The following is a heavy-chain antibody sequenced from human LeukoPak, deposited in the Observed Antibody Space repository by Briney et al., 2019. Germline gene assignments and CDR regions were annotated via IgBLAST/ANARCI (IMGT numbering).Heavy chain of an antibody. CDR3: ARDLHNYGSGSFSYYMDV. J-gene: IGHJ6*03. CDR1: GFTFSSYS. CDR2: IRSSSSTI. V-gene: IGHV3-48*01. D-gene: IGHD3-10*01. Sequence: AGSLRLSCAASGFTFSSYSMNWVRQAPGKGLDWVSYIRSSSSTIYYAAPVKGRFTISRDNAKNSLYLQMNSLRAEDTAVYYCARDLHNYGSGSFSYYMDVWGKGTTVTVSS.